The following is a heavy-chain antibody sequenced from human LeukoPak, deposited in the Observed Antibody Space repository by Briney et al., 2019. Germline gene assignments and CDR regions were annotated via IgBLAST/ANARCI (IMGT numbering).Heavy chain of an antibody. CDR3: ARGPYSSSWYHYYYMDV. CDR2: ISSSSSYI. Sequence: GGSLRLSCAASGFTSSSYSMNWVRQAPGKGLEWVSSISSSSSYIYYADSVKGRFTISRDNAKNSLYLQMNSLRAEDTAVYYCARGPYSSSWYHYYYMDVWGKGTTVTVSS. CDR1: GFTSSSYS. D-gene: IGHD6-13*01. V-gene: IGHV3-21*01. J-gene: IGHJ6*03.